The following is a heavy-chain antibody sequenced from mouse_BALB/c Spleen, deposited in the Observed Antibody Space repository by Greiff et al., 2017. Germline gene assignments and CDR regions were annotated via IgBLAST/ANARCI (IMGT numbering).Heavy chain of an antibody. CDR2: ISDGGSYT. CDR1: GFTFSDYY. Sequence: EVQGVESGGGLVKPGGSLKLSCAASGFTFSDYYMYWVRQTPEKRLEWVATISDGGSYTYYPGSVKGRFTISRDNAKNNLYLQMSSLKSEDTAMYYCARDITRDYWGQGTSVTVSS. V-gene: IGHV5-4*02. D-gene: IGHD1-1*01. CDR3: ARDITRDY. J-gene: IGHJ4*01.